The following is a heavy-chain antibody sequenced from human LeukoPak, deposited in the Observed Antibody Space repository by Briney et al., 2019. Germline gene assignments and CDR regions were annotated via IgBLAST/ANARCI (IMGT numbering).Heavy chain of an antibody. Sequence: SQTLSLTCTVSGGSISSGGYYWSWIRQHPGKGLEWIGYIYYGGSTYYNPSLKNRVTISVDTSKNQFSLKLSSVTAADTAVYYCARALRRVLDYWGQGTLVTVSS. J-gene: IGHJ4*02. V-gene: IGHV4-31*03. D-gene: IGHD3-10*01. CDR1: GGSISSGGYY. CDR2: IYYGGST. CDR3: ARALRRVLDY.